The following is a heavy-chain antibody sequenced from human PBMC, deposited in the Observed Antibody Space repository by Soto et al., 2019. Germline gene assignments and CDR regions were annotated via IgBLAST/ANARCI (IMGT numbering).Heavy chain of an antibody. CDR2: FYHSGNS. CDR3: ARSSSVDPYGYFNGGLDV. CDR1: GGSIRSYY. V-gene: IGHV4-59*01. D-gene: IGHD5-18*01. Sequence: PSETLSLTCSVSGGSIRSYYWSWIRQSPEKGLEWIGYFYHSGNSNYNPSLKSRVTISVDTSKNQLSLSLRSVTAADMAVYFCARSSSVDPYGYFNGGLDVWGQGTTVTVSS. J-gene: IGHJ6*02.